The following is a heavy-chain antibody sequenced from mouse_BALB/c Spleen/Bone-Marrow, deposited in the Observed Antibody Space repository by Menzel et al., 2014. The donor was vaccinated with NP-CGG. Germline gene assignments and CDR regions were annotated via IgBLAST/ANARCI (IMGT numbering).Heavy chain of an antibody. Sequence: VHLVESGAELVKPGASVKMSCKASGYTFTSYWMHWVKQRPGQGLEWIGVIDPSDSYTSYNQKFKSKATLTVDTSSSTAYMQLSSLTSEDSAVYYCTIYYRSFAYWGQGTLVTVSA. CDR1: GYTFTSYW. J-gene: IGHJ3*01. D-gene: IGHD2-14*01. CDR3: TIYYRSFAY. CDR2: IDPSDSYT. V-gene: IGHV1S127*01.